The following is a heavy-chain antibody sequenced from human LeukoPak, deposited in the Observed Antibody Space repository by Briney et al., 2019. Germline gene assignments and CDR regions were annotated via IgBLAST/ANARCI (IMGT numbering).Heavy chain of an antibody. CDR2: ISSSSSYI. D-gene: IGHD3-22*01. J-gene: IGHJ4*02. CDR1: GFTFSSYS. CDR3: ARVLESNYYDSSGFPDY. V-gene: IGHV3-21*01. Sequence: GGSLRLSCAASGFTFSSYSMNWVRQAPGKGLEWVSSISSSSSYIYYADSVKGRFTISRDNAKNSLYLQMNSLRAEYTAVYYCARVLESNYYDSSGFPDYWGQGTLVTVSS.